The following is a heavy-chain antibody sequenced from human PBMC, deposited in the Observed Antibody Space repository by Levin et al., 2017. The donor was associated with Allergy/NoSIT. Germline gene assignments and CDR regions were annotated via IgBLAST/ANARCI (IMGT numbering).Heavy chain of an antibody. CDR3: ARDSGTGCADY. CDR2: IWYDGITK. J-gene: IGHJ4*02. CDR1: GFTFSTSG. Sequence: QTGGSLRLSCAASGFTFSTSGMHWVRQAPGKGLEWVAVIWYDGITKHYADSVQGRFTISRDNSKNTLYLQMDSLRAEDTAVYYCARDSGTGCADYWGQGTLLTVSS. D-gene: IGHD6-19*01. V-gene: IGHV3-33*01.